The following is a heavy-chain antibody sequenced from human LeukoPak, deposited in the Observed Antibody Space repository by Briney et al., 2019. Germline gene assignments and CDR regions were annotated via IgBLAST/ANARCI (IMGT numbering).Heavy chain of an antibody. CDR2: IYHSGST. CDR1: GGSISSGGYS. V-gene: IGHV4-30-2*01. Sequence: SETLSLTCAVSGGSISSGGYSWSWIRQPPGKGLEWIGYIYHSGSTYYNPSLKSRVTISVDRSKNQFSLKLCSVTAADTAVYYCARDHRGAAAGSFDYWGQGTLVTVSS. J-gene: IGHJ4*02. CDR3: ARDHRGAAAGSFDY. D-gene: IGHD6-13*01.